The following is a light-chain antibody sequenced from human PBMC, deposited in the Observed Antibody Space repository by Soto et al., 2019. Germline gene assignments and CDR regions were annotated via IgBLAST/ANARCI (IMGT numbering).Light chain of an antibody. J-gene: IGKJ1*01. CDR3: QQYNNWPPMA. Sequence: EIVMTQSPATLSVSPGERATLSCRASQSVSSNLAWYQQKPGQAPRLLIYDASTRATGIPARFSGSGFGTEFTLTISSLQSEDFAVYYCQQYNNWPPMAFGQGTKVEIK. CDR2: DAS. CDR1: QSVSSN. V-gene: IGKV3-15*01.